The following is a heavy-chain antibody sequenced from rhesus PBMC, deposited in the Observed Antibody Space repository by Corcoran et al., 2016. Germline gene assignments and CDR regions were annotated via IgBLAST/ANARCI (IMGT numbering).Heavy chain of an antibody. V-gene: IGHV4S5*01. Sequence: QVQLEESGPGLVKPSETLSLTCAVSGGSISGYYWNWTRQPPGKGLEWIGYNGGSSGSTDYNPSLKSRVTISTDTSKNQLSLRLSSVTAADTAVYYCAKELYHWGQGVLVTVSS. J-gene: IGHJ4*01. CDR2: NGGSSGST. CDR1: GGSISGYY. D-gene: IGHD4-11*01. CDR3: AKELYH.